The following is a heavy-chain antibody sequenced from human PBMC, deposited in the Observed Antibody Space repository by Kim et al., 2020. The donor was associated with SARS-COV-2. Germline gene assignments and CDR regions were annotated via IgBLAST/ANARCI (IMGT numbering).Heavy chain of an antibody. CDR1: GGSISSSSYY. CDR3: ARHYWFGEGSGWFDP. Sequence: SETLSLTCTVSGGSISSSSYYWGWIRQPPGKGLEWIGSIYYSGSTYYNPSLKSRVTISVDTSKNQFSLKLSSVTAADTAVYYCARHYWFGEGSGWFDPWGQGTLVTVSS. D-gene: IGHD3-10*01. CDR2: IYYSGST. J-gene: IGHJ5*02. V-gene: IGHV4-39*01.